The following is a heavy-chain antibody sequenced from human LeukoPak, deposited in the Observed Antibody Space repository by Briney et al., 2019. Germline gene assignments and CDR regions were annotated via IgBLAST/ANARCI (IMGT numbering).Heavy chain of an antibody. CDR2: TSSGTSTI. J-gene: IGHJ5*02. CDR1: GFTFSTYS. Sequence: PGGSLRLSCAASGFTFSTYSMHWVRQAPGKGLEWVSYTSSGTSTIYYADSVKGRFTISRDNAKNSLYLQMNSLRAEDTALYYCAKGGGFSSSWLANWFDPWGQGTLVTVSS. D-gene: IGHD6-6*01. CDR3: AKGGGFSSSWLANWFDP. V-gene: IGHV3-48*04.